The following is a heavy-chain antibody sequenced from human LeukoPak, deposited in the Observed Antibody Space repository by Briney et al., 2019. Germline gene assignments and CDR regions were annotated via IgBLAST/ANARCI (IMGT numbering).Heavy chain of an antibody. CDR1: GASINSHY. CDR3: ARALNPLPGTYYFDY. Sequence: PSETLSLTCTVSGASINSHYWSWIRQPAGKGLEWIGRIYISGSTNYNSSLQSRVTMSVDTSKNQFSLKLTSVTAADTAVYYCARALNPLPGTYYFDYWGEGTLVTVSS. V-gene: IGHV4-4*07. D-gene: IGHD2-15*01. CDR2: IYISGST. J-gene: IGHJ4*02.